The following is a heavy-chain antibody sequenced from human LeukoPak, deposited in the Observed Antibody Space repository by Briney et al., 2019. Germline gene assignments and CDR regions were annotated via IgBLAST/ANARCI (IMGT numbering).Heavy chain of an antibody. CDR3: ARENAWSRDC. CDR1: GFTFSNYW. Sequence: GGSLRLSCAASGFTFSNYWMSWVRQAPGKGLEWVANIKEDGSEKYYVDSVKGRFTISRDNAKNSLYLQMNSLRTEDTAVYYCARENAWSRDCWGQGTLVTVPS. J-gene: IGHJ4*02. CDR2: IKEDGSEK. D-gene: IGHD2-15*01. V-gene: IGHV3-7*01.